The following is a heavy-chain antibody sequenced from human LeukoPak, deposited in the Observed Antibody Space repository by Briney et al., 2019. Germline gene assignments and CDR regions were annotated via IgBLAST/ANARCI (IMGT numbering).Heavy chain of an antibody. Sequence: SETLSLTCTVSGVSISSSNSYWGWIRQPPGKGLEWIGSIYYSGSTYYNPSLKSRVTISVDTSKNQISLKLSSVTAADTAVYYCARDLGDTAMASFDYWGKGTLVTVSS. CDR3: ARDLGDTAMASFDY. D-gene: IGHD5-18*01. V-gene: IGHV4-39*07. J-gene: IGHJ4*02. CDR1: GVSISSSNSY. CDR2: IYYSGST.